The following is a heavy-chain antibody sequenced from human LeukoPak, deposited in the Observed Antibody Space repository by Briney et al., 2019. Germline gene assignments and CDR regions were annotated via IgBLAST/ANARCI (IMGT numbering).Heavy chain of an antibody. V-gene: IGHV3-21*01. J-gene: IGHJ4*02. D-gene: IGHD4-17*01. CDR1: GFTFSSYG. CDR3: ARDSRLRYFDY. CDR2: ISSSSSYI. Sequence: GRSLRLSCAASGFTFSSYGMHWVRQAPGKGLEWVSSISSSSSYIYYADSVKGRFTISRDNAKNSLYLQMNSLRAEDTAVYYCARDSRLRYFDYWGQGTLVTVSS.